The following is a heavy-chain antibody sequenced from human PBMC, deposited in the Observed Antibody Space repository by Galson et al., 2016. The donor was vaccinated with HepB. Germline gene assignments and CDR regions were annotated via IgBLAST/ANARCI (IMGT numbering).Heavy chain of an antibody. Sequence: LSLTCSVSGASITSGTYYWTWIRLHPGRGLEWIGYIQYRGDIHYNPSLESRVFMSIDMSKDRVSLRLGSVTAADTAVYYCARGDAYYYGSSRDTHFDTWGRGTLVTVSS. J-gene: IGHJ4*02. CDR2: IQYRGDI. D-gene: IGHD3-10*01. CDR1: GASITSGTYY. V-gene: IGHV4-31*03. CDR3: ARGDAYYYGSSRDTHFDT.